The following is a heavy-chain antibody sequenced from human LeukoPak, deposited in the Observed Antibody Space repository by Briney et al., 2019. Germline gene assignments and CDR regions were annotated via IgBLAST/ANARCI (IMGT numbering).Heavy chain of an antibody. V-gene: IGHV4-30-4*01. CDR2: IYYSGST. CDR3: GRHGEAGILSYWYFDL. Sequence: SETLSLTCTVSGGSISSGDYYWSWIRQPPGKGLEWIGYIYYSGSTYYNPSLESRVTISVDTSKNQFSLKLSSVTAADTAVYYCGRHGEAGILSYWYFDLWGRGTLVTVSS. CDR1: GGSISSGDYY. D-gene: IGHD3-10*01. J-gene: IGHJ2*01.